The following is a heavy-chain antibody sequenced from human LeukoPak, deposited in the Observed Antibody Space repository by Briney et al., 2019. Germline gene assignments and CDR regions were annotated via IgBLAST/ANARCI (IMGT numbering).Heavy chain of an antibody. CDR1: GFTFSSYA. J-gene: IGHJ4*02. D-gene: IGHD6-13*01. Sequence: GGSLRLSCSASGFTFSSYAMHWVRQAPGKGLEYVSAISSNGGSTYYADSVKGRFNISRDNSKNTLYLQMSSLRAEDTAVYYCVKDGAAAGTLFLFGYWGQGTLVTVSS. CDR3: VKDGAAAGTLFLFGY. CDR2: ISSNGGST. V-gene: IGHV3-64D*09.